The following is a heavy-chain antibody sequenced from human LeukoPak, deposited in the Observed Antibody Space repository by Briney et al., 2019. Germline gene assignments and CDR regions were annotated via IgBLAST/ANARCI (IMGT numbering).Heavy chain of an antibody. V-gene: IGHV4-59*02. Sequence: SETLSLTCTVSGGSVSSYYWSWIRRPPGRGLEWIAYLSHSGGSDSNPSLTSRVTTLVDTSKNQFSLKLTSVTAADTAVYYCARARYANAWYAFDIWGHGTMATVSS. CDR1: GGSVSSYY. CDR2: LSHSGGS. J-gene: IGHJ3*02. CDR3: ARARYANAWYAFDI. D-gene: IGHD2-2*01.